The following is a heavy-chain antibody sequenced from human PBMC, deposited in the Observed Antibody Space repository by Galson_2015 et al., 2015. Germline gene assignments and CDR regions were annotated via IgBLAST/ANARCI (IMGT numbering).Heavy chain of an antibody. V-gene: IGHV3-33*01. CDR1: GFTFSSYG. CDR2: IWYDGSNK. Sequence: SLRLSCAASGFTFSSYGMHWVRQAPGKGLEWVAVIWYDGSNKYYADSVKGRFTISRDNSKNTLYLQMNSLRAEDTAVYYCASGGEEIGSGPDYWGQGTLVTVSS. CDR3: ASGGEEIGSGPDY. J-gene: IGHJ4*02. D-gene: IGHD3-3*01.